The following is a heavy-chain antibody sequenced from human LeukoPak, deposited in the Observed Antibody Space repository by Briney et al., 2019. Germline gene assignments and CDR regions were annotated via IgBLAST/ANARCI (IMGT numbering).Heavy chain of an antibody. V-gene: IGHV1-18*01. CDR1: GYTFTSYG. CDR3: ARVVDTAMVYWFDP. Sequence: ASVKVSCKASGYTFTSYGISWVRQAPGQGLEWMGWISAYNGNTNYAQKLQGRVTMTTDTSTSTAYMELRSLRSDDTAVYYCARVVDTAMVYWFDPWGQGTLVTVSS. J-gene: IGHJ5*02. CDR2: ISAYNGNT. D-gene: IGHD5-18*01.